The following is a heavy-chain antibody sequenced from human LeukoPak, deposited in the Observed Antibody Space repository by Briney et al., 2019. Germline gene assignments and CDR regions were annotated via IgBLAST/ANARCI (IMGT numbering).Heavy chain of an antibody. CDR2: IYYSGST. Sequence: SETLSLTCTVSGGSISSGGYYWSWIRQHPGKGLEWIGYIYYSGSTYYNPSLKSRVTISVDTSKNQFSLKLSSVTAADTAVYYCARDRCTNGVCYNDYWGQGTLVTVSS. J-gene: IGHJ4*02. D-gene: IGHD2-8*01. CDR3: ARDRCTNGVCYNDY. V-gene: IGHV4-31*03. CDR1: GGSISSGGYY.